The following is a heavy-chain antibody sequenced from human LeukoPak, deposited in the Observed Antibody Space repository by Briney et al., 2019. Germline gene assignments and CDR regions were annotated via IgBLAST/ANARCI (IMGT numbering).Heavy chain of an antibody. Sequence: GGSLRLSCAASGFTFSSYAMSWVRQAPGKGLEWVSAISGSGGSTYYADSVKGRFTISRDNSKNTLYLQMNSLRAEDTAVYYCAHWGGSSGWYPAYYFDYWGQGTLVTVSS. V-gene: IGHV3-23*01. CDR1: GFTFSSYA. J-gene: IGHJ4*02. CDR3: AHWGGSSGWYPAYYFDY. D-gene: IGHD6-19*01. CDR2: ISGSGGST.